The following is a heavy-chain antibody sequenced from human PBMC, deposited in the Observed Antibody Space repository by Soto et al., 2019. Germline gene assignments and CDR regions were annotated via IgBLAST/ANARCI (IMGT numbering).Heavy chain of an antibody. D-gene: IGHD2-15*01. CDR2: ISGSGGST. J-gene: IGHJ5*02. CDR1: GFTFSSYA. CDR3: AKGSYCSGGSCYSRWFDP. Sequence: GGSLRLCCAASGFTFSSYAMSWVRQAPGKGLEWVSAISGSGGSTHYADSVKGRFTISRDNSKNTMYLQMNSLRAEDTAIYYCAKGSYCSGGSCYSRWFDPWGQGTLVTVSS. V-gene: IGHV3-23*01.